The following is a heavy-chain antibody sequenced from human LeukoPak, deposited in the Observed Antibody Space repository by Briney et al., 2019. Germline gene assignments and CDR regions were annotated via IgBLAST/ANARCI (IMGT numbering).Heavy chain of an antibody. J-gene: IGHJ4*02. Sequence: GGSLRLSCAASGFTFSTYTMNWVRQAPGKGLEWVSSISSSGDTTHYADSLKGRFTISRDNAKNSLYLQMNSLRAEDTAVYYCLRGDSRDYWGQGTLVTVSS. V-gene: IGHV3-21*01. CDR3: LRGDSRDY. CDR2: ISSSGDTT. D-gene: IGHD3-22*01. CDR1: GFTFSTYT.